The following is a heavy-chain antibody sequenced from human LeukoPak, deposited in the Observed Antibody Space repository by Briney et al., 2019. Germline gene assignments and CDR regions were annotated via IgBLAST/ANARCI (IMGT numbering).Heavy chain of an antibody. Sequence: PSETLSLTCTVSGGSVSSVSYYWSWIRQPPGKGLEWIGYIYYSGSTNYNPSLKSRVTISVDTSKNQFSLKLSSVTAADTAVYYCARVYYDSTDYAFDIWGQGTMVTVSS. J-gene: IGHJ3*02. V-gene: IGHV4-61*01. CDR1: GGSVSSVSYY. D-gene: IGHD3-22*01. CDR2: IYYSGST. CDR3: ARVYYDSTDYAFDI.